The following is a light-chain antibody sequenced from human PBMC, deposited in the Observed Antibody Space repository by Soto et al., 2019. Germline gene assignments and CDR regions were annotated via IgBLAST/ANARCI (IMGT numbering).Light chain of an antibody. CDR3: HQYYSFPLT. CDR1: QSVLYSSNNKNY. J-gene: IGKJ4*01. CDR2: WAS. Sequence: DIVMTQSPDSLAVSLGERATLNCKSSQSVLYSSNNKNYLAWYQQKPGQPPKLLIYWASTRESGVPDRLSGSASGTDFTLAISSLQAEDVAVYYCHQYYSFPLTFGGGTKVEI. V-gene: IGKV4-1*01.